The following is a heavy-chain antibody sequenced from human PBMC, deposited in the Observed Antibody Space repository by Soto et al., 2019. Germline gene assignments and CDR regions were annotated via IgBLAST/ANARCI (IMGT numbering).Heavy chain of an antibody. CDR2: IIPIFGTA. CDR3: STTDYYDSSGYQYNWFDP. Sequence: QVQLVQSGAEVKKPGSSVKVSCKASGGTFSSYAISWVRQAPGQGLEWMGGIIPIFGTANYAQKFQGRVTITADESTSTAYMELSSLRSEDTAVYYCSTTDYYDSSGYQYNWFDPWGQGTLVTVSS. CDR1: GGTFSSYA. J-gene: IGHJ5*02. D-gene: IGHD3-22*01. V-gene: IGHV1-69*01.